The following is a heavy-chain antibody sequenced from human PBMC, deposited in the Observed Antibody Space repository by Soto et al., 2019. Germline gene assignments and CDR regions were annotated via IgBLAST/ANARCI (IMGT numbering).Heavy chain of an antibody. CDR2: VWSDGNKQ. Sequence: QVQLVETGGGVVQPGRSLRLSCVASGFTFSTHAMHWVRQAPGKGLEWVAVVWSDGNKQYYADSVMGRFTISRDNSRNTLYLQMNSLRAEDTALYFCASGPPSSGWYRNIYYDYGLDAWGQGTTVTVTS. D-gene: IGHD6-19*01. CDR3: ASGPPSSGWYRNIYYDYGLDA. J-gene: IGHJ6*02. V-gene: IGHV3-33*01. CDR1: GFTFSTHA.